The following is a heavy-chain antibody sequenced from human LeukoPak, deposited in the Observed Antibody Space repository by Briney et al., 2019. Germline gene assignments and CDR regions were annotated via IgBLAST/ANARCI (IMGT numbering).Heavy chain of an antibody. CDR3: ARITYDFWSGYYMPDDP. Sequence: GASVKVSCKASGYTFTSYGISWLRQAPGQGLEWMGWISIYNGNTDYAQKLRGRVTMTTDTSTSTAYLELRGLRSDDTAVYYCARITYDFWSGYYMPDDPWGQGTLVTVSS. CDR2: ISIYNGNT. V-gene: IGHV1-18*01. CDR1: GYTFTSYG. D-gene: IGHD3-3*01. J-gene: IGHJ5*02.